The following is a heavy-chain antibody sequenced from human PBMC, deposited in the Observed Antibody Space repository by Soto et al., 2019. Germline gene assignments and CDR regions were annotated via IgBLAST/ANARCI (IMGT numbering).Heavy chain of an antibody. D-gene: IGHD2-15*01. V-gene: IGHV3-48*03. Sequence: PGGYLRLSCAASGFTFSSYEMNWVRQAPGKGLEWVSYISSSGSTIYYADSVKGRFTISRENAKNSLYLQMNSLRAEDTAVYYCARDPGSCSGGSCYPKYYFDYWGKGT. CDR3: ARDPGSCSGGSCYPKYYFDY. J-gene: IGHJ4*02. CDR1: GFTFSSYE. CDR2: ISSSGSTI.